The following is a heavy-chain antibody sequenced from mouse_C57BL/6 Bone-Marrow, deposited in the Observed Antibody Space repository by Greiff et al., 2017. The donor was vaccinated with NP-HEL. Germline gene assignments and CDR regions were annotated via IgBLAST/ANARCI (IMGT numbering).Heavy chain of an antibody. V-gene: IGHV1-69*01. CDR2: IDPSDSYT. D-gene: IGHD2-3*01. J-gene: IGHJ2*01. CDR3: ARQIYDGSFFDY. CDR1: GYTFTSYW. Sequence: VQLQQPGAELVMPGASVKLSCKASGYTFTSYWMHWVKQRPGQGLEWIGEIDPSDSYTNYNQKFKGKSTLTVDKSSSTAYMQLSSLTSEDSAVYYCARQIYDGSFFDYWGQGTTLTVSS.